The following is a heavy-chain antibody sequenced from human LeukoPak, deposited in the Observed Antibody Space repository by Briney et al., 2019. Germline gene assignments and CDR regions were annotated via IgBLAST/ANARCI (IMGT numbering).Heavy chain of an antibody. CDR2: ISAYNGNT. Sequence: GASVKVSCKASGYTFTGYGISWVRQAPGQGLEWMGWISAYNGNTNYAQKLQGRVTMTTDTSTSTAYMELRSLRSDDTAVYYCARLPLGDDYGDIDYFDYWGQGTLVTVSS. V-gene: IGHV1-18*04. J-gene: IGHJ4*02. D-gene: IGHD4-17*01. CDR3: ARLPLGDDYGDIDYFDY. CDR1: GYTFTGYG.